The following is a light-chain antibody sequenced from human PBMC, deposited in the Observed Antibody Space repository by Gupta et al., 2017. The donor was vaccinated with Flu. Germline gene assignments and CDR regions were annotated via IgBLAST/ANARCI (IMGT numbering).Light chain of an antibody. CDR2: EDN. CDR1: SGSIASNY. Sequence: MLTQPHSVSESPGKTVTISCTRSSGSIASNYVQWYQQRPGSAPTTVIYEDNQRPSGVPDRFSGSIDSSSNSASLTISGLKTEDEADYYCQSYDSSNRVFGGGTKLTV. V-gene: IGLV6-57*03. CDR3: QSYDSSNRV. J-gene: IGLJ3*02.